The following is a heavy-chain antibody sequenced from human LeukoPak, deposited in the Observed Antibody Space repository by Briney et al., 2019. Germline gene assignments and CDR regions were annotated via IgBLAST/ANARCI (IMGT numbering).Heavy chain of an antibody. J-gene: IGHJ5*02. D-gene: IGHD3-10*01. V-gene: IGHV4-59*12. CDR1: GGSISSYY. CDR2: IYYSGST. Sequence: PSETLSLTCTVSGGSISSYYWNWIRQPPGKGLEWIGYIYYSGSTNYNPSLKSRVTISVDTSKNQFSLKLSSVTAADTAVYYCARVHMVRGVIYNWFDPWGQGTLVTVSS. CDR3: ARVHMVRGVIYNWFDP.